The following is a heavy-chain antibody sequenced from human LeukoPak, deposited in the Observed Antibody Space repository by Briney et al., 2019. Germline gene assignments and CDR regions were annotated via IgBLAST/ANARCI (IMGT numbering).Heavy chain of an antibody. V-gene: IGHV1-24*01. D-gene: IGHD1-26*01. CDR2: FDPEDGET. CDR1: AYTLTELS. J-gene: IGHJ5*02. Sequence: GASVKVSCTVSAYTLTELSMHWVRQAPGKGLEWMGGFDPEDGETIYAQKFQCRVTMTEDTSTDTAYMELSSLRSEDTAVYYCATGGSGSYHNWFDPWGQGTLVTVSS. CDR3: ATGGSGSYHNWFDP.